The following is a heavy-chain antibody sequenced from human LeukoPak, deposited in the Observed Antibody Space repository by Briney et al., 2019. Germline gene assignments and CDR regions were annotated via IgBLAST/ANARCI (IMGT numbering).Heavy chain of an antibody. D-gene: IGHD3-3*01. CDR1: GGSFSGYY. Sequence: SETLSLTCAVYGGSFSGYYWSWIRQPPGKGLEWIGEINHSGSTNYNPSLKSRVTISVDTSKNQFSLKLSSVTAADTAVYYCARVAKRITIFGVVTKIFDYWGQGTLVTVSS. CDR3: ARVAKRITIFGVVTKIFDY. CDR2: INHSGST. J-gene: IGHJ4*02. V-gene: IGHV4-34*01.